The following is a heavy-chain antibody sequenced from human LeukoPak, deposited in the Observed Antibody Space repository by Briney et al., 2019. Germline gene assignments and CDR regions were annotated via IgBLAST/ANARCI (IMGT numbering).Heavy chain of an antibody. Sequence: GGSLRLSCAPSDFSFSTDARRWVRQAPGKGLDWVSTMSGGSDYTYYADSVKGRFTISRDNSKNTVYVQMDSLRADDTAVYYCVGGFTTSAQYWGQGTLVTVSS. CDR2: MSGGSDYT. V-gene: IGHV3-23*01. J-gene: IGHJ4*02. CDR3: VGGFTTSAQY. D-gene: IGHD6-25*01. CDR1: DFSFSTDA.